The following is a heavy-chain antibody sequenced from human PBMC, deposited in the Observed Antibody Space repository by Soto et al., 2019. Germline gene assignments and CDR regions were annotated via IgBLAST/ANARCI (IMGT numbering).Heavy chain of an antibody. CDR2: IIPIFGTA. V-gene: IGHV1-69*06. CDR1: GGTFSSYA. Sequence: QVQLVQSGAEVKKPGSSVKVSCKASGGTFSSYAISWVRQAPGQGLEWMGGIIPIFGTANYAQKFQGRVTITADKSTSTAYMELSSLRSEDTAVYYCARDNCSSTSCFHYYGMDVWGQGTTVTVSS. D-gene: IGHD2-2*01. J-gene: IGHJ6*02. CDR3: ARDNCSSTSCFHYYGMDV.